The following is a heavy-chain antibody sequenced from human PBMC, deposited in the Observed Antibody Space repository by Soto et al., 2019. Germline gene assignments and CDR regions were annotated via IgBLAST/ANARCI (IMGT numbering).Heavy chain of an antibody. D-gene: IGHD6-19*01. Sequence: QVQLVESGGTLIKPGGSLRLSCAASGFTFSDFYMTWIRQAPGKGLEWVSNISPSGSTLDYADSVKGRFTISRDNAKNSRSLEMYSLRAEDTAGYYCLRQWLVLRDAFDIWGQGTVVTVSS. CDR3: LRQWLVLRDAFDI. V-gene: IGHV3-11*01. CDR2: ISPSGSTL. CDR1: GFTFSDFY. J-gene: IGHJ3*02.